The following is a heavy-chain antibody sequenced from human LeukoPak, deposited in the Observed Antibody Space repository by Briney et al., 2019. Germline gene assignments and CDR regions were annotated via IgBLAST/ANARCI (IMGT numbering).Heavy chain of an antibody. V-gene: IGHV7-4-1*02. CDR2: TNTNTGNP. CDR3: AREVRAFDY. J-gene: IGHJ4*02. Sequence: ASVKVSCKASGYTFTSNAMNWVRQAPGQGLEWMGWTNTNTGNPTYAQGFTGRFVFSLDTSVSKAYLQISRLKAEDTAVYYCAREVRAFDYWGQGTLVTVSS. CDR1: GYTFTSNA. D-gene: IGHD4-11*01.